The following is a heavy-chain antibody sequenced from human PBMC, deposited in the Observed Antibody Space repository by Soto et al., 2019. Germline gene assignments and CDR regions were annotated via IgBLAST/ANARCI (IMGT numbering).Heavy chain of an antibody. CDR2: IGSSGGYI. CDR1: GFIFSDFS. V-gene: IGHV3-21*01. J-gene: IGHJ6*02. Sequence: GGSLRLSCAVSGFIFSDFSMNWVRQAPGKGLEWVASIGSSGGYIFYADSVKGRFTISRDNAKKSLDLQINSLRAEDTAVYYCAREKKHQSLGGRFGMDVWGQGTPVTVSS. CDR3: AREKKHQSLGGRFGMDV. D-gene: IGHD2-2*01.